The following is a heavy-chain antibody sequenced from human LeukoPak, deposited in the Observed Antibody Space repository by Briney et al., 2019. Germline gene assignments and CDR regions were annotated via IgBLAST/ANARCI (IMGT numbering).Heavy chain of an antibody. V-gene: IGHV3-33*01. CDR3: ARERGYIQKHFDY. Sequence: GGSLRLSCAASGFTFSSYGMHWVRQAPGKGLEWVAVIWYDGSNKYYADSVKGRFTISRDNSKNTLYLQMNSLRAEDTAVYYCARERGYIQKHFDYWGQGTLVTVSS. D-gene: IGHD5-18*01. J-gene: IGHJ4*02. CDR2: IWYDGSNK. CDR1: GFTFSSYG.